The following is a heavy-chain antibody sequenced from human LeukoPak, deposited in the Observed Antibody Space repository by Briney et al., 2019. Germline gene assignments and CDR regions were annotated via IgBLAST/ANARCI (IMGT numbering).Heavy chain of an antibody. CDR2: ISSSSSTI. CDR3: ARTRITIFGVVIGDYYMDP. J-gene: IGHJ5*02. D-gene: IGHD3-3*01. CDR1: GFTFSSYS. V-gene: IGHV3-48*01. Sequence: GGSLRLSCAASGFTFSSYSMNWVRQAPGKGPEWVSYISSSSSTIYYADSVKGRFTISRDNAKNSLYLQMNSLRAEDTAVYYCARTRITIFGVVIGDYYMDPWGQGTLVTVSS.